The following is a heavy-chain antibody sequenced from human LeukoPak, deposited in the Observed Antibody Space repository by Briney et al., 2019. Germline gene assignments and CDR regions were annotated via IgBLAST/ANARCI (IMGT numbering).Heavy chain of an antibody. V-gene: IGHV1-2*02. CDR2: INTNSGGT. J-gene: IGHJ4*02. Sequence: ASVKVSCKASGYTFTGYYMHWVRQPPGQALEWMGWINTNSGGTNYAQKFQGRVTMTRDTSISTAYMELSRLRSDDTAVYYCARGAGYSSSWYGMSEVDYWGQGTLVTVSS. D-gene: IGHD6-13*01. CDR1: GYTFTGYY. CDR3: ARGAGYSSSWYGMSEVDY.